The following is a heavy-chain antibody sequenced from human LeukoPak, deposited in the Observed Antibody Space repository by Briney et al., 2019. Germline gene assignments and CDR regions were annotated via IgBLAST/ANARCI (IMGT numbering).Heavy chain of an antibody. CDR3: ARDLIRGFPRRGMDV. J-gene: IGHJ6*02. CDR2: INSDGSST. Sequence: GGSLRLSCAASGFTFSSYWMHWVRQAPGKGLVWVSRINSDGSSTSYADSVKGRFTISRDNAKNTLYLQMNSLRAEDTAVYYCARDLIRGFPRRGMDVWGQGTTVTVSS. V-gene: IGHV3-74*01. D-gene: IGHD3-10*01. CDR1: GFTFSSYW.